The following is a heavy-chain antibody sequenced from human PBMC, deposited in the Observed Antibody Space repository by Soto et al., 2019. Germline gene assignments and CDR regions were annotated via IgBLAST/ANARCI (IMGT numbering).Heavy chain of an antibody. V-gene: IGHV3-21*01. CDR1: GFTFSSYS. J-gene: IGHJ6*03. CDR2: ISSSSSYI. Sequence: GGSLRLSCAASGFTFSSYSMNWARQAPGKGLEWVSSISSSSSYIYYADSVKGRFTISRDNAKNSLYLQMNSLRAEDTAVYYCARVAYYDFWSGYVSDYYYMDVWGKGTTVTVSS. CDR3: ARVAYYDFWSGYVSDYYYMDV. D-gene: IGHD3-3*01.